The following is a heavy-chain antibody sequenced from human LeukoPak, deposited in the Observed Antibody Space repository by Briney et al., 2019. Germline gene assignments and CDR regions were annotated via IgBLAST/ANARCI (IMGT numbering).Heavy chain of an antibody. Sequence: GSLRLSCAVSGITLSNYGMSCVRQAPGRGLEWVAGISGSGGGTRYADSVKGRFTISRDNPKNTLYLQMNSLRAEDTAVYFCAKRGVVIRVILVGFHKEAYYFESWGQGALVTVSS. J-gene: IGHJ4*02. CDR2: ISGSGGGT. CDR1: GITLSNYG. D-gene: IGHD3/OR15-3a*01. V-gene: IGHV3-23*01. CDR3: AKRGVVIRVILVGFHKEAYYFES.